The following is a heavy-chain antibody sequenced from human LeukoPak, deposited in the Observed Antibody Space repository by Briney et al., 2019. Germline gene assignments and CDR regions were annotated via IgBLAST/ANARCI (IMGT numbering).Heavy chain of an antibody. V-gene: IGHV4-39*01. Sequence: SETLSLTCTVSGGSISSSSYYWGWIRQPPGKGLEWIGSIYYSGSTYYNPSLKSRVTISVDTSKNQFSLKLSSVTAADTAVYYCARSPGPPGSYYYMDVWGKGTTVTVPS. CDR1: GGSISSSSYY. CDR2: IYYSGST. J-gene: IGHJ6*03. D-gene: IGHD1-1*01. CDR3: ARSPGPPGSYYYMDV.